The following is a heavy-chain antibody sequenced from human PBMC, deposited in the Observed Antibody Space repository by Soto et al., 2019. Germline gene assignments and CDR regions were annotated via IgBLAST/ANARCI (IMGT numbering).Heavy chain of an antibody. D-gene: IGHD2-15*01. Sequence: QVQLQESGPGLVKPSQTLSLTCTVSGGSISSGDYYWSWIRQPPGKGLEWIGYIYYSGSTYYNPSLKSRVTISVDTSKNQFSLKLSSVTAADTSVYYFAREALGYCSGGSCNQPYGMDVWGQETTVTVSS. J-gene: IGHJ6*02. CDR1: GGSISSGDYY. CDR2: IYYSGST. V-gene: IGHV4-30-4*01. CDR3: AREALGYCSGGSCNQPYGMDV.